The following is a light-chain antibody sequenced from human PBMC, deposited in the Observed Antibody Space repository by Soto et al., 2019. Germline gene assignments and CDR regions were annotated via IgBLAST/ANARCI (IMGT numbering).Light chain of an antibody. V-gene: IGLV2-8*01. CDR1: SSDVGGHNY. J-gene: IGLJ2*01. CDR2: EVT. CDR3: SSYAGVNNYVL. Sequence: QPVLTQPPSVSGSPGQSVTISCTGTSSDVGGHNYVSWYQQHPGKAPQLMIYEVTKRPSGVPDRFSGSKSGSTASLTVSGLQADDEADYYCSSYAGVNNYVLFGGGTQLTVL.